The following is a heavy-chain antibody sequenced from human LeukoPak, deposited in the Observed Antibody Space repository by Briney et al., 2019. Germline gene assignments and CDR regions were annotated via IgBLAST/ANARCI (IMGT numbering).Heavy chain of an antibody. CDR2: ISAYNGNT. V-gene: IGHV1-18*01. CDR3: ARQQYQLLYWFGFWFDP. D-gene: IGHD2-2*02. J-gene: IGHJ5*02. CDR1: GYTFTSYG. Sequence: ASVKVSCKASGYTFTSYGISWVRQAPGQGLEWMGWISAYNGNTNYAQKLQGRVTMTTDTSTSTAYMELRSLRSHDTAVYYSARQQYQLLYWFGFWFDPWGQGTLVTVSS.